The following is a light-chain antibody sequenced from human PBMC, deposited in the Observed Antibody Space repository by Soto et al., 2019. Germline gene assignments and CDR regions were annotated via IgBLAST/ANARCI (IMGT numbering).Light chain of an antibody. J-gene: IGLJ1*01. V-gene: IGLV2-18*02. Sequence: QSVLTQPPSVSGSPGQSVTISCTGTSSDLGSYNRVSWYQQPPGTAPKLMIYEVSNRPSGVPDRFSGSKSGTTASLTISGLQAEDEADYYCSSYTSNSTYVFRIGTKVTVL. CDR3: SSYTSNSTYV. CDR1: SSDLGSYNR. CDR2: EVS.